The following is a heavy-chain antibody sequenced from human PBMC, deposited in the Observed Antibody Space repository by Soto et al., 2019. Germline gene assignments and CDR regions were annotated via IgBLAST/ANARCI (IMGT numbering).Heavy chain of an antibody. D-gene: IGHD3-22*01. CDR2: INSDGSTT. Sequence: GGSLRLSCAASGFTFSNDWMHWVRQAPGKGLVWVSRINSDGSTTNYADSVKGRFAISRDNAKNTLYLQMNSLRADDTAVYYCVRSSGYLDSWGQGTLVTVSS. V-gene: IGHV3-74*01. J-gene: IGHJ4*02. CDR3: VRSSGYLDS. CDR1: GFTFSNDW.